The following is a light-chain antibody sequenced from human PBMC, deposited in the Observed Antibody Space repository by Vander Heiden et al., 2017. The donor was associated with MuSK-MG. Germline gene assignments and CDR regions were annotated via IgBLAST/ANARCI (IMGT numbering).Light chain of an antibody. V-gene: IGKV3-15*01. Sequence: EIVMTQSPATLSVSPGERATLSCRASQGVSSNLAWYQQKPGQAPRLLIYGASTRATGIPARFSGSGSGTEFTPTISSLQSEDFAVYYCQQYNNWPPYTFGPGTKLEIK. CDR3: QQYNNWPPYT. CDR2: GAS. CDR1: QGVSSN. J-gene: IGKJ2*01.